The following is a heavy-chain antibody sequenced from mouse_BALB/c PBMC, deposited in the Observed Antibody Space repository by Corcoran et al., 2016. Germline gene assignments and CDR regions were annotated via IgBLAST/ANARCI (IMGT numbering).Heavy chain of an antibody. D-gene: IGHD2-1*01. Sequence: QNELEQSGPELKKPGETVKISCKASGYNFTDYAMKWAKKVPGKVLKWMGWTHNETGEPTYADDFKGRFTFSLETSASTAYLPINILKNEDTATYFCAISPYDNYGIYYAMDYWGQGTSVTVSS. J-gene: IGHJ4*01. CDR2: THNETGEP. V-gene: IGHV9-2-1*01. CDR3: AISPYDNYGIYYAMDY. CDR1: GYNFTDYA.